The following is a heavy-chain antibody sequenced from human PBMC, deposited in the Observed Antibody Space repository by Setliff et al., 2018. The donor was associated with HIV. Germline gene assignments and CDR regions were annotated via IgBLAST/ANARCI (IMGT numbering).Heavy chain of an antibody. CDR2: FDPEDGER. CDR3: ATDSGRRITFGGVIVNPDY. J-gene: IGHJ4*02. Sequence: ASVKVSCKVFGYTLAALSIHWVRQAPGKGLEWMGGFDPEDGERINAEKFQGRVTMTADTSTDTAYMALSSLTSEDTAVYYCATDSGRRITFGGVIVNPDYWGQGTLVTVSS. CDR1: GYTLAALS. V-gene: IGHV1-24*01. D-gene: IGHD3-16*02.